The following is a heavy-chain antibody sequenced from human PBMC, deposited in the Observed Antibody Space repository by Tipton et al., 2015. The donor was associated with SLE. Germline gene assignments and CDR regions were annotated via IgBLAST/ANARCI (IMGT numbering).Heavy chain of an antibody. CDR1: GGSISSGSYY. CDR2: IYYSGST. D-gene: IGHD6-19*01. Sequence: TLSLTCTVSGGSISSGSYYWSWIRQPAGKGLEWIGYIYYSGSTNYNPSLKSRVTISVDTSKNQFSLKLSSVTAADTAVYYCARYSSGWYDYWGQGTLVTVSS. CDR3: ARYSSGWYDY. J-gene: IGHJ4*02. V-gene: IGHV4-61*01.